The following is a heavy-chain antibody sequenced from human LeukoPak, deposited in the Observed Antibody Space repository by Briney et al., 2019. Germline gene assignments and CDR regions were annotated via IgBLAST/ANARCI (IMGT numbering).Heavy chain of an antibody. V-gene: IGHV1-2*02. CDR2: INPNSGGT. CDR3: ARGERSGIAAAGRFS. CDR1: GYTFTSYY. Sequence: GASVKVSCKASGYTFTSYYMHWVRQAPGQGLEWMGWINPNSGGTNYAQKFQGRVTMTRDTSISTAYMELSRLRSDDTAVYYCARGERSGIAAAGRFSWGQGTLVTVSS. J-gene: IGHJ5*02. D-gene: IGHD6-13*01.